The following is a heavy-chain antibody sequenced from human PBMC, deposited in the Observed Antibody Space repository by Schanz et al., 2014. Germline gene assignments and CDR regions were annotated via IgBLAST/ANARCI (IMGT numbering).Heavy chain of an antibody. D-gene: IGHD6-13*01. CDR3: ARQMGRLSSSRGNYFDY. J-gene: IGHJ4*02. CDR2: VRYGGSP. Sequence: QVQLQESGPGLVKPSQTLSLTCTVSGGSINSGDYYWNWIRQHPGKGLEWIGYVRYGGSPSYKPPPKSRTTSPVDASKNQCSLKLTSVTAADTALYYCARQMGRLSSSRGNYFDYWGQGTLVTVSS. V-gene: IGHV4-30-4*08. CDR1: GGSINSGDYY.